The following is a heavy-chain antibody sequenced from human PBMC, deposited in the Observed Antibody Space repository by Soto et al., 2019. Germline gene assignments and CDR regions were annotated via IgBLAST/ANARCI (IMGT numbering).Heavy chain of an antibody. Sequence: QLVESGGGLVKPGGSLRRSCASSAFTFTKAWMKWVSQAPGKGLEWVGRIKSKSQGGTADYAAPVKGRFAISRDDSKNTLYRQMTRLDTDDSAVSFFATKRAGTVTLLGGFEPGAFDVGGLGTMVTVYS. CDR3: ATKRAGTVTLLGGFEPGAFDV. CDR2: IKSKSQGGTA. V-gene: IGHV3-15*07. J-gene: IGHJ3*01. CDR1: AFTFTKAW. D-gene: IGHD3-10*01.